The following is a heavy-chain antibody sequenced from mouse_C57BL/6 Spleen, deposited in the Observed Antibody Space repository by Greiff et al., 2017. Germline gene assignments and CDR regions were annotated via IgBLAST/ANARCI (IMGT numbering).Heavy chain of an antibody. J-gene: IGHJ1*03. CDR2: IWSGGST. CDR3: ARDSNYYGSSYGYFDV. D-gene: IGHD1-1*01. V-gene: IGHV2-2*01. Sequence: VQLQQSGPGLVQPSPCLSISCTVSGFSLPSYGVHWVRQSPGKGLEWLGVIWSGGSTDYNAAFISRLSISKENSKSQVFFKMNSLQADDTAIYYCARDSNYYGSSYGYFDVWGTGTTVTVSS. CDR1: GFSLPSYG.